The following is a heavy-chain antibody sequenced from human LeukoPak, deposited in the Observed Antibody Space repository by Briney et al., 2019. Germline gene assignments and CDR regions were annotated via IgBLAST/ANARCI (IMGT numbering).Heavy chain of an antibody. D-gene: IGHD4-11*01. Sequence: SETLSLTCTVSGGSISSYYWSWIRQPPGKGLEWIGYIYYSGSTNYNPSLKSRVTMSVDTSKNQFSLKLSSVTAADTAVYYCARGFPVTERLYYYYYGMDVWGQGTTVIVSS. CDR3: ARGFPVTERLYYYYYGMDV. J-gene: IGHJ6*02. CDR1: GGSISSYY. V-gene: IGHV4-59*12. CDR2: IYYSGST.